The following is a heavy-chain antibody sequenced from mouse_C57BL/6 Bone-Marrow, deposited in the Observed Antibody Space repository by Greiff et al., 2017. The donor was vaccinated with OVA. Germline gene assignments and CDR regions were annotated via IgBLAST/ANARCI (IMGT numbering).Heavy chain of an antibody. V-gene: IGHV5-17*01. CDR2: ISSGSSTI. CDR3: ARPYGSYYFDY. J-gene: IGHJ2*01. CDR1: GFTFSDYG. D-gene: IGHD1-1*01. Sequence: EVQLVESGGGLVKPGGSLKLSCAASGFTFSDYGMHWVRQAPEKGLEWVAYISSGSSTIYYADTVQGRFTISRDNAKNTLFLQMTSLRSEDTAMYYCARPYGSYYFDYWGQGTTLTVSS.